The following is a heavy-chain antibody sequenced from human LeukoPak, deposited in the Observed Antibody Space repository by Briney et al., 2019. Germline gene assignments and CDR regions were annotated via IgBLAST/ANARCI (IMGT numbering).Heavy chain of an antibody. V-gene: IGHV4-4*02. J-gene: IGHJ5*02. D-gene: IGHD6-13*01. CDR1: GDSISSSNW. Sequence: SGTLSLTCAVSGDSISSSNWWTWVRQPPGKGLEWIGEIYHSGNTNYNPSLKSRVTMSVDKSKNQFSLNLNSVTAADTAVYYCARGDTAGVNWFDPWGQGTLVTVSS. CDR3: ARGDTAGVNWFDP. CDR2: IYHSGNT.